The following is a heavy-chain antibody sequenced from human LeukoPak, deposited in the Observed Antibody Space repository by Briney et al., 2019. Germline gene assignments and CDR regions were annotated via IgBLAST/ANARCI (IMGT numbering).Heavy chain of an antibody. CDR3: VRSLDY. Sequence: GGSLRLSCAASGFPFSSYAMNWVRQAPGKGLEWVSVIAGSDGFTQYADSVKGRFTISRDNSKNTEYLRMNRLRVEDTALYYCVRSLDYWGQGTLVTVSS. J-gene: IGHJ4*02. CDR2: IAGSDGFT. V-gene: IGHV3-23*01. CDR1: GFPFSSYA.